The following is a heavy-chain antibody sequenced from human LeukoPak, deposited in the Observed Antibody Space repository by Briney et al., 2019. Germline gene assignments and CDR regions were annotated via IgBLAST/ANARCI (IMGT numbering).Heavy chain of an antibody. CDR3: TTDLSYDSSGYLVDYFDY. CDR2: IKSKTDGGTT. Sequence: SGGSLRLSCAASGFTFSNAWMNWVRQAPGKGLEWVGRIKSKTDGGTTDYAAPVKGRFTISRDDSKNTLYLQMNSLKTEDTAVYHCTTDLSYDSSGYLVDYFDYWGQGTLVTVSS. CDR1: GFTFSNAW. V-gene: IGHV3-15*07. D-gene: IGHD3-22*01. J-gene: IGHJ4*02.